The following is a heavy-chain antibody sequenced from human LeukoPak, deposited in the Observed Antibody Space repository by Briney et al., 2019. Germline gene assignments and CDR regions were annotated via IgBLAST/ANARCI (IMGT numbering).Heavy chain of an antibody. CDR2: ISGSGGST. V-gene: IGHV3-23*01. J-gene: IGHJ4*02. CDR3: AKDSRGYQDYFDY. CDR1: GFTFSSYG. Sequence: GGSLRLSCAASGFTFSSYGMSWVRQAPGKGLEWVSVISGSGGSTYYAASVKGRFTISKDNSKNTLYLQMNSLRAEDTAVYYCAKDSRGYQDYFDYWGQGTLVTVSS. D-gene: IGHD3-22*01.